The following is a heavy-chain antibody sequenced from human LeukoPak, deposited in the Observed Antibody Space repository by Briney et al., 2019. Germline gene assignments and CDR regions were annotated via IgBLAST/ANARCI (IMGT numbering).Heavy chain of an antibody. V-gene: IGHV7-4-1*02. CDR3: ARDPEVYDSSGYFAFDI. CDR2: INTNTGNP. CDR1: GYTFTSYA. J-gene: IGHJ3*02. D-gene: IGHD3-22*01. Sequence: ASVKVSCKASGYTFTSYAMNWVRQAPGQGLEWMGWINTNTGNPTYAQGFTGRFVFSLDTSVSTAYLQISSLKAEDTAVYYCARDPEVYDSSGYFAFDIWGQGTMVTVSS.